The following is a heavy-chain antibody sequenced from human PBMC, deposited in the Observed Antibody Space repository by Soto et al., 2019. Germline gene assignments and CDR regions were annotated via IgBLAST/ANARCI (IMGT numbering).Heavy chain of an antibody. D-gene: IGHD3-16*02. Sequence: ASVKVSCKASGYTFTSYDINWVRQATGQGLEWMGWMNPNSGNTGYAQKFQGRVTMTRNTSISTAYMELSSLRSEDTAVYYCARVVETYDYIWGSYRSYYFDYCGQGTLVTVSS. CDR2: MNPNSGNT. V-gene: IGHV1-8*01. J-gene: IGHJ4*02. CDR1: GYTFTSYD. CDR3: ARVVETYDYIWGSYRSYYFDY.